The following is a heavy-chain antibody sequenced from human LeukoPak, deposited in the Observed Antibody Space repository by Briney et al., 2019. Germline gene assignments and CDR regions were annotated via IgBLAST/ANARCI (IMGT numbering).Heavy chain of an antibody. CDR1: GGSISYYY. Sequence: SETLSLTCTVSGGSISYYYWSWIRQPPGKGLEWIGYVYYSGSTDYNPSLKSRVTISLDTSKNHFSLKLSSVTAADTAVYYCASTHTYYYDSSGYSIDYWGQGTLVTVSS. J-gene: IGHJ4*02. CDR3: ASTHTYYYDSSGYSIDY. CDR2: VYYSGST. V-gene: IGHV4-59*12. D-gene: IGHD3-22*01.